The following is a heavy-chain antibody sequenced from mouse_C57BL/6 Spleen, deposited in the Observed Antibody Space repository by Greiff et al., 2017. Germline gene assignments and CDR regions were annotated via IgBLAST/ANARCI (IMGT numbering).Heavy chain of an antibody. CDR1: GYSITSGYY. J-gene: IGHJ2*01. V-gene: IGHV3-6*01. CDR3: AREATEYYFDY. CDR2: ISYDGSN. D-gene: IGHD1-1*01. Sequence: EVQLQQSGPGLVKPSQSLSLTCSVTGYSITSGYYWNWIRQFPGNKLEWMGYISYDGSNNYNPSLKNRISITRDTSKNQFFLKLNSVTTEDTATYYCAREATEYYFDYWGQGTTLTVSS.